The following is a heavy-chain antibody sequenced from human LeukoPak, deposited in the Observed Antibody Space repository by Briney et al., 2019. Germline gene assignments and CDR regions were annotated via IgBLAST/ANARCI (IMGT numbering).Heavy chain of an antibody. V-gene: IGHV3-7*01. J-gene: IGHJ4*02. CDR3: ARPRGCGSARCNNFDY. Sequence: GGSLRLSCAASGFMFSSYWMSWVRQAPGKGLEWVAKMSEDGNEIFYVDSVKGRFTISRDNTKKSLYLQLNSLRPEDSAVYYCARPRGCGSARCNNFDYWGQGTLVTVSS. D-gene: IGHD2-2*01. CDR2: MSEDGNEI. CDR1: GFMFSSYW.